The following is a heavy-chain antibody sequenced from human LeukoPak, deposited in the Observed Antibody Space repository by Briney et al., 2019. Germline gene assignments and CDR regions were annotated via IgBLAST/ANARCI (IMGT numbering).Heavy chain of an antibody. V-gene: IGHV4-38-2*02. J-gene: IGHJ4*02. CDR3: ARGVSGGELSN. D-gene: IGHD3-16*02. CDR1: GYSISSGYY. CDR2: IYYSGST. Sequence: SETLSLTCTVSGYSISSGYYWGWIRQPPGKGLEWIGSIYYSGSTYYNPSLKSRVTISVDTSKNQFSLKLSSVTAADTAVYYCARGVSGGELSNWGQGTLVTVSS.